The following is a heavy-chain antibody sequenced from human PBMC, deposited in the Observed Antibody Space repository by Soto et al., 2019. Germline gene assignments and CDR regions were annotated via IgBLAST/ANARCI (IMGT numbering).Heavy chain of an antibody. J-gene: IGHJ6*02. Sequence: QVQLVQSGAEVKKPGSSVKVSCKASGCTFSSYAISWVRQAPGQGLEWMGGIIPISGTANYAQKFQGRVTMTADESTSTAYMELSSLRSEATAVYYSASSQGSSTSFEIYYYYYYGMDVWGQGTTVTVSS. CDR3: ASSQGSSTSFEIYYYYYYGMDV. D-gene: IGHD2-2*01. CDR2: IIPISGTA. V-gene: IGHV1-69*01. CDR1: GCTFSSYA.